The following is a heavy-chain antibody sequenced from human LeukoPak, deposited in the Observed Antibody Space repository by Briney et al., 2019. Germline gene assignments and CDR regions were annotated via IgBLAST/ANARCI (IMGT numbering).Heavy chain of an antibody. CDR1: GYSISSGYY. J-gene: IGHJ4*02. V-gene: IGHV4-38-2*01. Sequence: PSETLSLTCAVSGYSISSGYYWGWIRQPPGKGLEWIGSIYYSGSTYYNPSLKSRVTISVDTSKNQFSLKLSSVTAADTAVYYCASRTGDPPFDYWGQGTLVTVSS. D-gene: IGHD7-27*01. CDR2: IYYSGST. CDR3: ASRTGDPPFDY.